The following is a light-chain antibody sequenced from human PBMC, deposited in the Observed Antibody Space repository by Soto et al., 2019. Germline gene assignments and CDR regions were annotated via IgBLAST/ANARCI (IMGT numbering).Light chain of an antibody. J-gene: IGKJ4*01. CDR1: QSISTW. CDR3: QQYNSYPLS. V-gene: IGKV1-5*03. CDR2: KAS. Sequence: DIEMTQSPSTLSACVGDRVTITCRASQSISTWLAWYQQKPGKAPKFLIQKASALERGVPSRFSGSGSGTELTLNISSMQPDDLATYYCQQYNSYPLSFDGGPEMEFK.